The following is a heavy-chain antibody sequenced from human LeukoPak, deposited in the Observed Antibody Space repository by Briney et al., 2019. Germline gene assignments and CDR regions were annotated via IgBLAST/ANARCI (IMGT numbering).Heavy chain of an antibody. J-gene: IGHJ4*02. CDR3: TRGSYGSGSYRFDY. V-gene: IGHV3-49*03. CDR2: IRSKAYGGTT. CDR1: GFTFGDYA. Sequence: GGSLRLSCSASGFTFGDYAMSWFRQAPGKGLEWVGFIRSKAYGGTTEYAASVEGRFTISRDDSKSIAYLQMNGLKTEDTAVYYCTRGSYGSGSYRFDYWGQGTLVTVSS. D-gene: IGHD3-10*01.